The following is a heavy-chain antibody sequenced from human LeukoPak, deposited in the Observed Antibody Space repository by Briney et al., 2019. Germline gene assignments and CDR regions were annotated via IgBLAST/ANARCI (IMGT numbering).Heavy chain of an antibody. CDR3: ARVEDDYDVRTGYYY. Sequence: SETLSLTCTVSGDSMGRYYWSFIRQPAGKGLEWIGRIHTSGTTWYNASLKSRVTMSVDASKSQFSLKVTSVTAADTAVYFCARVEDDYDVRTGYYYWGQGTLVTVSS. J-gene: IGHJ4*02. D-gene: IGHD3-3*01. CDR1: GDSMGRYY. V-gene: IGHV4-4*07. CDR2: IHTSGTT.